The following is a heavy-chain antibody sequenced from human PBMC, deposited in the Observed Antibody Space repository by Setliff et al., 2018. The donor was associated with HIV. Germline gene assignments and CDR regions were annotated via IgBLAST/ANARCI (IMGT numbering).Heavy chain of an antibody. V-gene: IGHV4-59*11. Sequence: SETLSLTCNVSGDSISSHSWSWIRQPPGKGLEWIGSIYYTGSTDYNPSLMSRVTISLDTPKNQFSLKLNSVIAADTAVYYCARNRVPSSLWGQGTLVTVSS. CDR3: ARNRVPSSL. D-gene: IGHD3-10*01. CDR2: IYYTGST. J-gene: IGHJ4*02. CDR1: GDSISSHS.